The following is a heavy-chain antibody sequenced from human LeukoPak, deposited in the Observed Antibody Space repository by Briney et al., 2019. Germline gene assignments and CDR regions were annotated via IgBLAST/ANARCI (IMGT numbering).Heavy chain of an antibody. Sequence: GGSLRLSCAASGFTVSSNYMSWVRQAPGKGLEWVSVIYSGGSIYYADSVKGRFTISRDNSKNTPYLQMNSLRAEDTAVYYCARDRAAAYFDYWGQGTLVTVSS. V-gene: IGHV3-53*01. CDR3: ARDRAAAYFDY. D-gene: IGHD6-13*01. CDR1: GFTVSSNY. CDR2: IYSGGSI. J-gene: IGHJ4*02.